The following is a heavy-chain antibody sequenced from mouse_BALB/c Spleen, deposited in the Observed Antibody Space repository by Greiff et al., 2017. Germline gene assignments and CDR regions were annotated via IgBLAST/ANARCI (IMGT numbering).Heavy chain of an antibody. Sequence: EVQRVESGAELVKPGASVKLSCTASGFNIKDTYMHWVKQRPEQGLEWIGRIDPANGNTKYDPKFQGKATITADTSSNTAYLQLSSLTSEDTAVYYCARTGNYWYFDVWGAGTTVTVSS. CDR1: GFNIKDTY. CDR2: IDPANGNT. V-gene: IGHV14-3*02. CDR3: ARTGNYWYFDV. J-gene: IGHJ1*01. D-gene: IGHD2-1*01.